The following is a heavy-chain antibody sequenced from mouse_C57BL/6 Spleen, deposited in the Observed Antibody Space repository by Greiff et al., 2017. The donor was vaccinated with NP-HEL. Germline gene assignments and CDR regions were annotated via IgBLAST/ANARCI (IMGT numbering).Heavy chain of an antibody. Sequence: EVKLMESGGGLVKPGGSLKLSCAASGFTFSDYGMHWVRQAPEKGLEWVAYISSGSSTIYYADTVKGRFTISRDNAKNTLFLQMTSLRSEDTAMYYCAKDYGRKYWYFDVWGTGTTVTVSS. CDR3: AKDYGRKYWYFDV. V-gene: IGHV5-17*01. CDR2: ISSGSSTI. D-gene: IGHD1-1*01. J-gene: IGHJ1*03. CDR1: GFTFSDYG.